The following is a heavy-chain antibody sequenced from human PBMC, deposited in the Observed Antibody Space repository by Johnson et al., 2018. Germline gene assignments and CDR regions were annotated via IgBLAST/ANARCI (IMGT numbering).Heavy chain of an antibody. CDR3: ASLYSSGYSL. J-gene: IGHJ3*01. CDR1: GFTFSSYA. CDR2: ISYDGSNK. V-gene: IGHV3-30-3*01. Sequence: VQLVESGGGVVQPGRSLRLSCAASGFTFSSYAMHWVRQAPGKGLEWVAVISYDGSNKYYAASVKGRFTISRDNSKNTLYLKMNSLRAEDTAVYYCASLYSSGYSLWGQGTMVTVSS. D-gene: IGHD3-22*01.